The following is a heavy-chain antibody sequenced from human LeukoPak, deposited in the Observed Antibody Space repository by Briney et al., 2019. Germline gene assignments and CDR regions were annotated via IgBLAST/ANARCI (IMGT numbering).Heavy chain of an antibody. CDR2: IIPIFGTA. V-gene: IGHV1-69*05. CDR3: ARGVYDSSGHALYYFDY. D-gene: IGHD3-22*01. CDR1: GGTFSSYA. J-gene: IGHJ4*02. Sequence: SVKVSCKASGGTFSSYAISWVRQAPGQGLEWMGGIIPIFGTANYAQKFQGRVTITTDESTSTAYMELSSLRSEDTAVYYCARGVYDSSGHALYYFDYWGQGTLVTVSS.